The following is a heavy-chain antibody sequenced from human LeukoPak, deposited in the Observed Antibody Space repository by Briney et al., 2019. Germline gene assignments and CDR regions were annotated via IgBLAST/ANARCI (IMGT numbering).Heavy chain of an antibody. CDR3: ARGVPAAIYYYYYMDV. CDR1: GFTFSSYW. V-gene: IGHV3-7*04. D-gene: IGHD2-2*01. Sequence: PGRSLRLSCAASGFTFSSYWMSWVRQAPGKGLEWVANIKQDGSEKYYVDSVKGRFTISRDNAKNSLYLQMNSLRAEDTAVYYCARGVPAAIYYYYYMDVWGKGTTVTVSS. CDR2: IKQDGSEK. J-gene: IGHJ6*03.